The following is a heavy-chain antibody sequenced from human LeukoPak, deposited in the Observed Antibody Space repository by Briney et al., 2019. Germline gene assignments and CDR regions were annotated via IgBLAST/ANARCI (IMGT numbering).Heavy chain of an antibody. J-gene: IGHJ4*02. CDR2: IKSETNGGTA. D-gene: IGHD2-15*01. CDR1: GLTFSNAW. Sequence: PGGSLRLSCAVSGLTFSNAWMNWVRQAPGKGLEWVAHIKSETNGGTADYAAAVGGRFTISRDDSKNTLYLQMNSLKIEDTAVYFCTTNPGSWGDFWGQGSLVTVSS. V-gene: IGHV3-15*07. CDR3: TTNPGSWGDF.